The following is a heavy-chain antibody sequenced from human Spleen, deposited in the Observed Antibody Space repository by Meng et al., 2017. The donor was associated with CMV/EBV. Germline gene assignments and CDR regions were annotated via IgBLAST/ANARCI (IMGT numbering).Heavy chain of an antibody. CDR3: ARDSGIGYCRSTVCSDFDY. J-gene: IGHJ4*02. Sequence: GESLKISCAASGFTFNRHSMNWVRQAPGEGLEWLSSIDSSSSYIYYADSVKGRFTISRDNTKNSLYLQMNSLRADDTAVYYCARDSGIGYCRSTVCSDFDYWGQGILVTVSS. CDR1: GFTFNRHS. D-gene: IGHD2-2*01. CDR2: IDSSSSYI. V-gene: IGHV3-21*01.